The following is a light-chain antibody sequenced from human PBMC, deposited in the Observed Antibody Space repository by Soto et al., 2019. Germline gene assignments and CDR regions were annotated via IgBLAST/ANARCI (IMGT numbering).Light chain of an antibody. J-gene: IGLJ1*01. CDR1: SSDVGGYDY. CDR3: SSYTSISTLYV. CDR2: EVS. Sequence: SCTGTSSDVGGYDYVSWYQQRPGKAPKLLIYEVSNRPSGVSNRFSGSKSDNTASLTISGLQAEDEADYYCSSYTSISTLYVFGTGTKVTVL. V-gene: IGLV2-14*01.